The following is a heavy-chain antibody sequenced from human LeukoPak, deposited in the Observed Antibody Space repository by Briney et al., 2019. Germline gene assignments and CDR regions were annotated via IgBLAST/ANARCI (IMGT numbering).Heavy chain of an antibody. CDR2: IYHSGST. CDR3: ATSFMVRGTLNAFDI. CDR1: GGSISSGGYS. D-gene: IGHD3-10*01. V-gene: IGHV4-30-2*01. J-gene: IGHJ3*02. Sequence: TSETLSLTCAVSGGSISSGGYSWSWIRQPPGKGLEWIGYIYHSGSTYYNPSLKSRVTISVDRSKNQFSLKLSSVTAADTAVYYCATSFMVRGTLNAFDIWGLGTMVTVSS.